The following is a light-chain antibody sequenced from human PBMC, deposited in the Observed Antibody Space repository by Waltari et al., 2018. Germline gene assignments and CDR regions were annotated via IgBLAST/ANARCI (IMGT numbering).Light chain of an antibody. J-gene: IGKJ2*01. CDR3: QQYNNWPPGDT. CDR2: GAS. V-gene: IGKV3-15*01. Sequence: EIVMTQSPATLSVSPGERATLSCRASQSVSSNLAWYQQKPGQAPRLLINGASTRATGIPARFSGSGSGTEFTLTISSLQSEDFAVYYCQQYNNWPPGDTFGQGTKLEIK. CDR1: QSVSSN.